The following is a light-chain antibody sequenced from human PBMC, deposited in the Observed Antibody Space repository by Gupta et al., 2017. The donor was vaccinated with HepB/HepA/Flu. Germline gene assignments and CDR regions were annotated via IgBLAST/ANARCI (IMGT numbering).Light chain of an antibody. V-gene: IGKV3-15*01. CDR3: QQDNNWPPVT. Sequence: EIVMTQSPATLSVSQGERATLSCRASNNVSSNLAWYLQKPGQAPRLLIYVASTRATGIPARFSGSGSGTEFTLTISSVQAEDVAVYYCQQDNNWPPVTFGQGTKVEIK. J-gene: IGKJ1*01. CDR2: VAS. CDR1: NNVSSN.